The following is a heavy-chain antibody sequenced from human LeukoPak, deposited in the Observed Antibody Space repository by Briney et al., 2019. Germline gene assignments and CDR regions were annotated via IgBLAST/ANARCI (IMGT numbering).Heavy chain of an antibody. Sequence: GGSLRLSCAASGFTFSSYALSWVRQAPGKGLEWVAAISESGGTRNYVDSVKGRFTISRDNSKNTLYLQMSSLRAEDTAVYYCAREMATITYAFDIWGQGTMVTVSS. CDR1: GFTFSSYA. D-gene: IGHD5-24*01. V-gene: IGHV3-23*01. CDR2: ISESGGTR. J-gene: IGHJ3*02. CDR3: AREMATITYAFDI.